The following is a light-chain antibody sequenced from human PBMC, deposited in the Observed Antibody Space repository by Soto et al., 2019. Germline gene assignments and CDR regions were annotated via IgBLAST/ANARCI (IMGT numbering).Light chain of an antibody. CDR2: AAS. J-gene: IGKJ3*01. Sequence: DIPMTQSPSSLSASVGDRVTITCRASQSISSYLNWYQQKPGKAPKLLIYAASSLQSGVPSRFSGSGSGTDFTLTISSLQPEDFATYYCQQSYSTPLFTFGPGTKVDL. CDR3: QQSYSTPLFT. V-gene: IGKV1-39*01. CDR1: QSISSY.